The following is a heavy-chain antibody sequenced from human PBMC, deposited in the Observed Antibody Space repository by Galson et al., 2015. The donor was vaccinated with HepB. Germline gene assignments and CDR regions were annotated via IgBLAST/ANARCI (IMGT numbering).Heavy chain of an antibody. CDR1: GFTFSSYS. J-gene: IGHJ6*04. CDR3: ASISGYYYDSSGYPDLLDV. V-gene: IGHV3-21*01. Sequence: SLRLSCAASGFTFSSYSMNWVRQAPGKGLEWVSSISSSSSYIYYADSVKGRFTISRDNAKTSLYLQMNSLRAEDTAVYYCASISGYYYDSSGYPDLLDVWGKGTTVTVTS. D-gene: IGHD3-22*01. CDR2: ISSSSSYI.